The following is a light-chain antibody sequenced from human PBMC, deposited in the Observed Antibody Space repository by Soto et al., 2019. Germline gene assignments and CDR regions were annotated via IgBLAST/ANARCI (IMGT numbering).Light chain of an antibody. J-gene: IGKJ1*01. Sequence: DIQITQSPSTLSASVGDRVTITCRASQSITTWLAWYQQKPGKAPKLLIYKASSLESGVPSRFSGSGSGTEFTRTISNLQPDDFSSYYCQQYDNYSLWMFDQGTNVEIK. CDR3: QQYDNYSLWM. CDR1: QSITTW. V-gene: IGKV1-5*03. CDR2: KAS.